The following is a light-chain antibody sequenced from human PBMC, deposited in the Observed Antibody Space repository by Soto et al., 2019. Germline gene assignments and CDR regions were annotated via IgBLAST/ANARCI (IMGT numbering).Light chain of an antibody. V-gene: IGKV3-11*01. Sequence: EIVLTQSPATLSLSPGETATLSCRASQSVSSYLAWYQQKPGQAPRLLIYDASNRATGIPARFSGSGSGTDFTLTISSLEPEDFAVYYCQQRSNWITFGQGTRLEI. J-gene: IGKJ5*01. CDR3: QQRSNWIT. CDR2: DAS. CDR1: QSVSSY.